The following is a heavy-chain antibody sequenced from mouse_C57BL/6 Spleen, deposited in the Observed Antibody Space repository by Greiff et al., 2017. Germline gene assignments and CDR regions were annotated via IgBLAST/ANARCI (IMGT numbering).Heavy chain of an antibody. CDR2: IDPANGNT. CDR1: GFNIKNTY. J-gene: IGHJ1*03. V-gene: IGHV14-3*01. D-gene: IGHD1-1*01. CDR3: ARWRFYYGSSHWYFDV. Sequence: EVMLVESVAELVRPGASVKLSCTASGFNIKNTYMHWVKQRPEQGLEWIGRIDPANGNTKYAPKFQGKATITADTSSNTAYLQLSSLTSEDTAIYYCARWRFYYGSSHWYFDVWGTGTTVTVSS.